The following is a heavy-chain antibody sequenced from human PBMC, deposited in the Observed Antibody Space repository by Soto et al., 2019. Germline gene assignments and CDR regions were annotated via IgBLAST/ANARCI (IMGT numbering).Heavy chain of an antibody. CDR1: GFSLSTSGVG. Sequence: SGPTLVKPTQTLTLTCTFSGFSLSTSGVGVGWIRQPPGKALEWLALIYWNDDKRYSPSLKSRLTITKDTSKNQVVLTMTNMDPVDTATYYCAHVPMVRGVITFDYWGQGTLVTVSS. CDR3: AHVPMVRGVITFDY. D-gene: IGHD3-10*01. V-gene: IGHV2-5*01. J-gene: IGHJ4*02. CDR2: IYWNDDK.